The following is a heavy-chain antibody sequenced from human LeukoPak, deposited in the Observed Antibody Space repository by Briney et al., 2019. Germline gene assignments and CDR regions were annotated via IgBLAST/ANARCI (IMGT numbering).Heavy chain of an antibody. Sequence: ASVKVSCKASGGTFSSYAISWVRQAPGQGLERMGGIIPIFGTANYAQKFQGRVTITTDESTSTAYMELSSLRSEDTAVYYCARAGLEMATITSFDYWGQGTLVTVSS. CDR2: IIPIFGTA. CDR1: GGTFSSYA. V-gene: IGHV1-69*05. J-gene: IGHJ4*02. D-gene: IGHD5-24*01. CDR3: ARAGLEMATITSFDY.